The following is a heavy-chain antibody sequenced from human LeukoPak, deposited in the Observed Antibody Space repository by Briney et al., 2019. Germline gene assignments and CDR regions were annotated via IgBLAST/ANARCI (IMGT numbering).Heavy chain of an antibody. Sequence: GGSLRLSCAASGFTFSNYAMNWVRQAPGRGLEWVSAISGSGDNTYYADSVKGRFTISRDNSKNTLYLQMNSLRDEDTAVYYCAREARMHYDFWSGYYTDYWGQGTLVTVSS. J-gene: IGHJ4*02. CDR1: GFTFSNYA. CDR3: AREARMHYDFWSGYYTDY. D-gene: IGHD3-3*01. CDR2: ISGSGDNT. V-gene: IGHV3-23*01.